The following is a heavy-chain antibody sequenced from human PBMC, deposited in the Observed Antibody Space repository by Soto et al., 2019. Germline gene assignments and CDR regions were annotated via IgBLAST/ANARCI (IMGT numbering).Heavy chain of an antibody. V-gene: IGHV3-30-3*01. Sequence: HPGGSLSLSCAASGFTLSSYAMYWVRQAPGKGLEWVAVISYDGSNKYYADSVKGRFTISRDNSKNTLYLQMNSLRAEDTAVYYCARDRGVTMIVNPLYDAFDIWGQGTMVTVSS. D-gene: IGHD3-22*01. CDR1: GFTLSSYA. CDR2: ISYDGSNK. CDR3: ARDRGVTMIVNPLYDAFDI. J-gene: IGHJ3*02.